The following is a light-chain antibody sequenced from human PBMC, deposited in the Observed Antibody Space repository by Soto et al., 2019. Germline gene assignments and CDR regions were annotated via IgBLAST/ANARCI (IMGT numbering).Light chain of an antibody. CDR3: QQYNNWPLT. CDR1: QSVSSSY. V-gene: IGKV3-15*01. Sequence: MVLTESPGTLSFSPGERATLACRASQSVSSSYLAWYQQKLGQAPRLLIYGASTRATGIPARFSGSGSGTEFTLTFSSLQSEDFAVYYCQQYNNWPLTFGQGTKVDI. CDR2: GAS. J-gene: IGKJ1*01.